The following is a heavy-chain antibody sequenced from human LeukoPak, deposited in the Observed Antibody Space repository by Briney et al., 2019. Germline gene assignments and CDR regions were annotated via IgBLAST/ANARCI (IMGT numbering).Heavy chain of an antibody. D-gene: IGHD3-22*01. Sequence: ASVKVSCKASGYTFTGYYMHWVRQAPGQGLEWMGWINPNSGGTNYAQKFQGWVTMTRDTSISTAYMELSRLRSDDTAVYYCARVALFYYDSSGYYSSQYNWFDPWGQGTLVTVSS. CDR2: INPNSGGT. J-gene: IGHJ5*02. CDR1: GYTFTGYY. CDR3: ARVALFYYDSSGYYSSQYNWFDP. V-gene: IGHV1-2*04.